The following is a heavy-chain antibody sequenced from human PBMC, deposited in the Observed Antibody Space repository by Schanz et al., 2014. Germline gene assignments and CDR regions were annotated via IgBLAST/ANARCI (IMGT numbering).Heavy chain of an antibody. D-gene: IGHD6-13*01. V-gene: IGHV4-59*08. J-gene: IGHJ6*02. Sequence: QVQLQESGPGLVKPSETLSLTCTLSGDSTGDYYWNWIRQFPGKRLEWIGYRSNSGITNYNPALRTRVTISGGTSAKEVSLTLASVTSADTAVYFCAGQGGSSWTHSYNGLDVWGQGTTVIVSS. CDR3: AGQGGSSWTHSYNGLDV. CDR1: GDSTGDYY. CDR2: RSNSGIT.